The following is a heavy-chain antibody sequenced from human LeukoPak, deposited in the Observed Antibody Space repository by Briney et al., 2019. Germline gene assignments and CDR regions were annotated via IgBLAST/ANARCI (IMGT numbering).Heavy chain of an antibody. CDR2: IYHSGST. Sequence: PSETLSLTCTVSGYSISSGYYWGWIRQPPGKGLEWIGSIYHSGSTYHNPSLKSRVTISVDTSKNQFSPKLSSVTAADTAVYYCAGIIVGATSYDYWGQGTLVTVSS. V-gene: IGHV4-38-2*02. D-gene: IGHD1-26*01. J-gene: IGHJ4*02. CDR1: GYSISSGYY. CDR3: AGIIVGATSYDY.